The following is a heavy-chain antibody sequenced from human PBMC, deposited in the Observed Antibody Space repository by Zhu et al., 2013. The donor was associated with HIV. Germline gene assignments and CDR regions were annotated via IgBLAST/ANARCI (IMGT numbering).Heavy chain of an antibody. D-gene: IGHD2-21*01. CDR1: GYFFTAYY. CDR3: TRGIRTRIFDF. V-gene: IGHV1-2*02. Sequence: QVQLVQSGADMKKPGASVKVSCKASGYFFTAYYMHWVRQAPGQGFEWMGWINPNSGDTDYAQKFQGRVTMTRDTSINTAYMELTSLRSDDTAVYYCTRGIRTRIFDFWGQGTLVTGLL. CDR2: INPNSGDT. J-gene: IGHJ4*02.